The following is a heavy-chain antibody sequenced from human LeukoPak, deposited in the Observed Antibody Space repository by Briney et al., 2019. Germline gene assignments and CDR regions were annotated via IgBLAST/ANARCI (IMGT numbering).Heavy chain of an antibody. CDR3: ASAPYCSGGSCFSYSGMDV. Sequence: PGGSLRLSCAAPGFTFNSYWTNWVRQAPGKGMEWVANIKQDGREKYYVDSVKGRFIISRDNAKNSLYLQVNSLRFEDTAVYYCASAPYCSGGSCFSYSGMDVWGQGTTVTVSS. V-gene: IGHV3-7*01. CDR2: IKQDGREK. D-gene: IGHD2-15*01. CDR1: GFTFNSYW. J-gene: IGHJ6*02.